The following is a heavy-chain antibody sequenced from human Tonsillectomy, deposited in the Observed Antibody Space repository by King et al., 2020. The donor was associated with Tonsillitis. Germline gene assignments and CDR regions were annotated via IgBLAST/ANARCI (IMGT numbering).Heavy chain of an antibody. D-gene: IGHD2-2*01. V-gene: IGHV1-2*02. J-gene: IGHJ4*02. Sequence: VQLVESGAEVKGPGASVKVSCKASGYTFTDYFLHWVRQAPGQGLEWMGWMNPNSGDTKYAQKFEDRVTMTRDTSINTAYMDLNWLRSDDTAIYFCARDTVPASGVGSGTANCWGQGTLVTVSS. CDR1: GYTFTDYF. CDR2: MNPNSGDT. CDR3: ARDTVPASGVGSGTANC.